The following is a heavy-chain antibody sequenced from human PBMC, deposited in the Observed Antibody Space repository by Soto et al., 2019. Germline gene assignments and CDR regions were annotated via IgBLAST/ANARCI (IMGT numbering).Heavy chain of an antibody. J-gene: IGHJ4*02. CDR3: VRGVDSSFDY. V-gene: IGHV6-1*01. Sequence: TLSLTCVISGYSVSSNRATWNWFRQSPSRGLEWLGRTYYRSKWRSDYSLSVNSRITINPDTSKNQLSLQLSSVTPDDAAIYYCVRGVDSSFDYWGQGTLVTVSS. D-gene: IGHD6-13*01. CDR2: TYYRSKWRS. CDR1: GYSVSSNRAT.